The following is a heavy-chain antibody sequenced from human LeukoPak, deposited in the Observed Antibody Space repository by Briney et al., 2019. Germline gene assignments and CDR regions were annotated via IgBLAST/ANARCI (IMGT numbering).Heavy chain of an antibody. CDR3: ATGGYSYGRDWFDP. D-gene: IGHD5-18*01. Sequence: ASVKVSCKASGYTFTGYYMHWVRQAPGQGLEWMGWINPNSGGTNYAQKFQGRVTMTRDTSISTAYMELSGLRSDDTAVYYCATGGYSYGRDWFDPWGQGTLVTVSS. V-gene: IGHV1-2*02. J-gene: IGHJ5*02. CDR1: GYTFTGYY. CDR2: INPNSGGT.